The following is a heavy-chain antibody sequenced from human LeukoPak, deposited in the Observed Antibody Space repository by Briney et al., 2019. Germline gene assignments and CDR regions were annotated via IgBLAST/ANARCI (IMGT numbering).Heavy chain of an antibody. CDR1: GFIFNYYS. D-gene: IGHD6-19*01. J-gene: IGHJ4*02. CDR3: ATDGRSSGWYGFDY. V-gene: IGHV3-21*01. Sequence: PGGSLRLSCAASGFIFNYYSMNWVRQAPGKGLEWVSSITSPVGRMYYADSLKGRITISRDNARSTLYLQMNSLRAEDTAVYYCATDGRSSGWYGFDYWGQGILVTVSS. CDR2: ITSPVGRM.